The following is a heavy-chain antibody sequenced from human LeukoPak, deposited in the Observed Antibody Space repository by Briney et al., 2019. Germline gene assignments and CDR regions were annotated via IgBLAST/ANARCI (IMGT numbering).Heavy chain of an antibody. CDR3: AKDTPLGCSSTSCYYYYGMDV. Sequence: SCKASGGTFSSYAMSWVRQAPGKGLEWVSAISGSGGSTYYADSVKGRFTISRDNSKNTLYLQMNSLRAEDTAVYYCAKDTPLGCSSTSCYYYYGMDVWGQGTTVTVSS. CDR1: GGTFSSYA. CDR2: ISGSGGST. J-gene: IGHJ6*02. V-gene: IGHV3-23*01. D-gene: IGHD2-2*01.